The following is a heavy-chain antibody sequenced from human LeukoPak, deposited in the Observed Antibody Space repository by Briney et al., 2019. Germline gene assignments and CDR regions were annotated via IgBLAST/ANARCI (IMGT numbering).Heavy chain of an antibody. D-gene: IGHD3-3*01. CDR3: VRDRPNYHESNGHYYTRDGDL. Sequence: GGSLRLSCAASGFTFNIYAMSWVRLAPGKGLQWVASMCGSAGCTFYADSVMGRSTISRDNSKNTLFLQMNSLRADDTAMYYCVRDRPNYHESNGHYYTRDGDLWGQGTLVTVSS. CDR1: GFTFNIYA. J-gene: IGHJ5*02. CDR2: MCGSAGCT. V-gene: IGHV3-23*01.